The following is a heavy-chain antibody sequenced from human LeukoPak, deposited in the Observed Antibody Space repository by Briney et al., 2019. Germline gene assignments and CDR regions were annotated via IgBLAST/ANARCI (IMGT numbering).Heavy chain of an antibody. Sequence: SETLSLTCTVSGGSISSYYWSWIRQPPGQGLEWIGDIYYSVRTNYNPSLKSRVTISVDTSKNQFSLKLSSVTAADTAVYYCARELGYCSSTSCSKGPDYYYYYMDVWGKGTTVTVSS. CDR3: ARELGYCSSTSCSKGPDYYYYYMDV. CDR2: IYYSVRT. V-gene: IGHV4-59*01. CDR1: GGSISSYY. D-gene: IGHD2-2*01. J-gene: IGHJ6*03.